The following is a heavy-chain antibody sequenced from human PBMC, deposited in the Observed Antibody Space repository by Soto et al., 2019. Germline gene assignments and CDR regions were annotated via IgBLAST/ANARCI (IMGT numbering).Heavy chain of an antibody. V-gene: IGHV3-48*04. Sequence: GGSLRLSCAASGFTFSRYTMNWVRQAPGKGLEWLSYISGGGGTMSYADSVKGRVTISRDNAKNSLYLQMDSLRAEDTAVYYCARDKSGTYSIDYWGQGTLVTVAS. CDR1: GFTFSRYT. CDR2: ISGGGGTM. D-gene: IGHD1-26*01. J-gene: IGHJ4*02. CDR3: ARDKSGTYSIDY.